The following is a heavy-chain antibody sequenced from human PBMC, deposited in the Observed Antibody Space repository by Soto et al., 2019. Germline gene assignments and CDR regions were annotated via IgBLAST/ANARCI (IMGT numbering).Heavy chain of an antibody. Sequence: GGSLRLSCAASGFTFSSYWMHWVRQAPGKGLVWVSRINSDGSSTSYADSVKGRFTISRDNAKNTLYLQMNSLRAEDTAVYYCAREYYDFWSFGSFDYWGQGTLVTVSS. D-gene: IGHD3-3*01. CDR1: GFTFSSYW. CDR2: INSDGSST. V-gene: IGHV3-74*01. J-gene: IGHJ4*02. CDR3: AREYYDFWSFGSFDY.